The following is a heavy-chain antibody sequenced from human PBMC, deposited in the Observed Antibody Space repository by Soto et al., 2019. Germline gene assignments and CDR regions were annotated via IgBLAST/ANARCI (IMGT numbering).Heavy chain of an antibody. CDR1: GDSVSSGDHY. D-gene: IGHD2-21*02. J-gene: IGHJ1*01. CDR2: IYYSGGP. V-gene: IGHV4-31*03. CDR3: ASRVTRPRWYFHH. Sequence: QVQLQESGPGLVKPSQTLSLTCTVSGDSVSSGDHYWSWIRQLPGKGLEWIGYIYYSGGPYYNPCRKRRVTHSVDTSKNQFSLRLSSVSAADPAVYYCASRVTRPRWYFHHWGQGTLVTVSS.